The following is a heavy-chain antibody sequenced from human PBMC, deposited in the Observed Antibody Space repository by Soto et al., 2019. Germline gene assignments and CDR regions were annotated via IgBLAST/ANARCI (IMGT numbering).Heavy chain of an antibody. CDR1: GFTFSSYG. V-gene: IGHV3-33*01. CDR3: ARGRVLEWLLSPYGMDV. CDR2: IWYDGSNK. Sequence: GGSLRLSCAASGFTFSSYGMHWVRQAPGKGLEWVAVIWYDGSNKYYADSVKGRFTISRDNSKNTLYLQMNSLRAEDTAVYYCARGRVLEWLLSPYGMDVWGQGTTVTVSS. J-gene: IGHJ6*02. D-gene: IGHD3-3*01.